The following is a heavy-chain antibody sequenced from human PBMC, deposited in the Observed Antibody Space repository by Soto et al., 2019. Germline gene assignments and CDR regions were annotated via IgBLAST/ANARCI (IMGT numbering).Heavy chain of an antibody. D-gene: IGHD3-3*01. Sequence: VKVSCKASGYTFTSYGISLVRQAPGQGLEWMGWISAYNGNTNYAQKLQGRVTMTTDTSTSTAYMELRSLRSGDTAVYYCARVPPTIFGVVTPTNWFDPWGQGTLVTVSS. J-gene: IGHJ5*02. CDR2: ISAYNGNT. CDR3: ARVPPTIFGVVTPTNWFDP. CDR1: GYTFTSYG. V-gene: IGHV1-18*01.